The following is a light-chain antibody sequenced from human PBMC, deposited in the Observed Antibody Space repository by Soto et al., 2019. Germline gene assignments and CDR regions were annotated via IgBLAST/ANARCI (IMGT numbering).Light chain of an antibody. CDR1: QSTSTW. CDR2: KAS. V-gene: IGKV1-5*03. J-gene: IGKJ1*01. Sequence: DIQMTQSPSTLSASVGDRVTITCRASQSTSTWLAWYQQKPGKAPQLLIHKASSLLSGVPSRFSGSGSGTEFTLTISSLEPDDFGTYYCQQDNNYWAFGQGTKVEIK. CDR3: QQDNNYWA.